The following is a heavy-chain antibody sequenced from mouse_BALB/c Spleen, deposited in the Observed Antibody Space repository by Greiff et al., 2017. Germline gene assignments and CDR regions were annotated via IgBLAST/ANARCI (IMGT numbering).Heavy chain of an antibody. CDR2: IYPGNSDT. V-gene: IGHV1-5*01. CDR1: GYTFTSYW. Sequence: EVQLQQSGAELMKPGASVKMSCKASGYTFTSYWMHWVKQRPGQGLEWIGAIYPGNSDTSYNQKFKGKAKLTAVTSTSTAYMELSSLTNEDSAVYYCTRFTTVVRDWYFDVWGAGTTVTVSS. D-gene: IGHD1-1*01. J-gene: IGHJ1*01. CDR3: TRFTTVVRDWYFDV.